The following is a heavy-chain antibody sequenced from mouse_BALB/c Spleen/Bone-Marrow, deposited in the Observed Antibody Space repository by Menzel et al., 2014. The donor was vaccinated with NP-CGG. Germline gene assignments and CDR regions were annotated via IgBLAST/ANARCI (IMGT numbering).Heavy chain of an antibody. V-gene: IGHV1-63*02. CDR1: GYTFTNYW. CDR3: ARDMITTRAMDY. D-gene: IGHD2-4*01. J-gene: IGHJ4*01. Sequence: QVQLQQSGAELVRPGTSVKISCKASGYTFTNYWLGWVKQRPGHGLEWIGDIYPGGGYTDYNEKFKGKATLTADTSSSTAYMQHSSLTSEDSAVYFCARDMITTRAMDYWGQGTSVTVSS. CDR2: IYPGGGYT.